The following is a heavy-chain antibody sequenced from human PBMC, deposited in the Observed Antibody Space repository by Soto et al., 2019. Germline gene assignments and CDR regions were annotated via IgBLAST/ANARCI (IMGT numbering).Heavy chain of an antibody. J-gene: IGHJ4*02. D-gene: IGHD3-16*02. CDR2: INHSGST. CDR3: ARGEAPPRRRDYVWGSYRYYFDY. V-gene: IGHV4-34*01. Sequence: SETLSLTCAVYGGSFSGYYWSWIRQPPGKGLEWIGEINHSGSTNYNPSLKSRVTISVDTSKNQFSLKLSSVTAADTAVYYCARGEAPPRRRDYVWGSYRYYFDYWGQGTLVTVSS. CDR1: GGSFSGYY.